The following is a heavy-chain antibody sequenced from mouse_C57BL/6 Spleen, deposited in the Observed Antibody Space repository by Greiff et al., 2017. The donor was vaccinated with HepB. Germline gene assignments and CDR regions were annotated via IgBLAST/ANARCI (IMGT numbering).Heavy chain of an antibody. D-gene: IGHD1-1*01. J-gene: IGHJ3*01. Sequence: EVKVVESEGGLVQPGSSMKLSCTASGFPFSDYYMAWVRQVPEKGLEWVANINYDGSSTYYLDSLKSRFIISRDNAKNILYLQMSSLKSEDTATYYCARGDYYGSSAWFAYWGQGTLVTVSA. V-gene: IGHV5-16*01. CDR1: GFPFSDYY. CDR3: ARGDYYGSSAWFAY. CDR2: INYDGSST.